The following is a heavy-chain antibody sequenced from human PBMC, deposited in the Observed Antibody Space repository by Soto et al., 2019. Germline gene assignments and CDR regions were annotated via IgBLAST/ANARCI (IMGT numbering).Heavy chain of an antibody. Sequence: GSLRLSCAASGFTFSNAWMNWVRQAPGKGLEWVGRIKSKTDGGTTDYAAPVKGRFTISRDDSKNTLYLQMNSLKTEDTAVYYCTTGYYYDSSGYYGGDPPRVGKLDYWGQGTLVTVSS. CDR3: TTGYYYDSSGYYGGDPPRVGKLDY. D-gene: IGHD3-22*01. CDR2: IKSKTDGGTT. J-gene: IGHJ4*02. CDR1: GFTFSNAW. V-gene: IGHV3-15*07.